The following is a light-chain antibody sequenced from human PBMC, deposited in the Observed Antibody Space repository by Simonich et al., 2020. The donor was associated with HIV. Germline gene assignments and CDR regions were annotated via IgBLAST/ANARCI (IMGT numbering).Light chain of an antibody. CDR3: MQALQTPFT. V-gene: IGKV2-28*01. CDR1: QSLLGINGYNY. Sequence: DIVMTQSPLSLPVTPGEPASISCRSSQSLLGINGYNYLDWYLQKPGQSPQLLIYLGSNRASGVPDRFSGSGSGPDFTLKISRVEAEDVGVYYCMQALQTPFTFGPGTRVDIK. J-gene: IGKJ3*01. CDR2: LGS.